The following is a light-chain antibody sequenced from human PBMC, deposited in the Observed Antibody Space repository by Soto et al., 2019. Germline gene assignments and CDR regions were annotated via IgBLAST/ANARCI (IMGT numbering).Light chain of an antibody. CDR2: GAS. J-gene: IGKJ3*01. CDR3: QHCGSSPPEFT. V-gene: IGKV3-20*01. Sequence: EIVLTQSPGTLSLSPGERATLSCRASQSVSSSFLAWYQQRPGQAPRLLIFGASYRATGIPDRFSGSGSGTDFTLTISRLEPEDFAGYYCQHCGSSPPEFTFGPGTKVDSK. CDR1: QSVSSSF.